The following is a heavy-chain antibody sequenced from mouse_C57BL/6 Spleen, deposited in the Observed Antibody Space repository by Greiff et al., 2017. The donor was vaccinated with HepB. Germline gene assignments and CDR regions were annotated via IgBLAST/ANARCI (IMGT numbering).Heavy chain of an antibody. CDR3: TTGPFAY. Sequence: EVQLQQSGAELVRPGASVKLSCTASGFNIKDDYMHWVKQRPEQGLEWIGWIDPENGDTEYASKFQGKATITADTSSNTAYLQLSSLASEDTAVYYCTTGPFAYWGQGTLVTVSA. CDR2: IDPENGDT. V-gene: IGHV14-4*01. CDR1: GFNIKDDY. J-gene: IGHJ3*01.